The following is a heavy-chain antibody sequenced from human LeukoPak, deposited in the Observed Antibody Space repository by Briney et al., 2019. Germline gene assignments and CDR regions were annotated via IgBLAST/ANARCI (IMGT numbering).Heavy chain of an antibody. D-gene: IGHD1-1*01. CDR1: GFTFSSYA. V-gene: IGHV3-21*01. Sequence: GGSLRLSCAASGFTFSSYAMSWVRQAPGKGLEWVSSISSSSSYIYYADSVKGRFTISRDNAKNSLYLQMNSLRAEDTAVYYCARDDHLRDWNGFTEIKNFDYWGQGTLVTVSS. CDR3: ARDDHLRDWNGFTEIKNFDY. CDR2: ISSSSSYI. J-gene: IGHJ4*02.